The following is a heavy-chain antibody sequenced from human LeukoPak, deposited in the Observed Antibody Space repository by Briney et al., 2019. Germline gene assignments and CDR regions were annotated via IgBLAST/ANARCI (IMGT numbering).Heavy chain of an antibody. CDR3: ARAVGYYDSSGYDYYYYYMDV. CDR2: IIPIFGTA. CDR1: GGTFSSYA. D-gene: IGHD3-22*01. J-gene: IGHJ6*03. Sequence: ASVKASCKASGGTFSSYAISRVRQAPGQGLEWMGGIIPIFGTANSAQKFQGRVTITTDESTSTAYMELSSLRSEDTAVYYCARAVGYYDSSGYDYYYYYMDVGGKGTTFTVSS. V-gene: IGHV1-69*05.